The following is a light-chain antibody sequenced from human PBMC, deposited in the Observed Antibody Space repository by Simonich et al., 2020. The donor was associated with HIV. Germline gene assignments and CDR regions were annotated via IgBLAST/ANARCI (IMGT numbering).Light chain of an antibody. J-gene: IGKJ1*01. CDR3: MQGTHWPRT. V-gene: IGKV2-30*02. CDR1: QSLVHSDGNTY. Sequence: DVVMTQSPLSLPVTLGQPASISCRSSQSLVHSDGNTYLNWFQQRPGQSPRRLIYKVSNRASGVPDRFSGSGSGTDFTLKISRVEAEDVGVYSCMQGTHWPRTFGQGTKVEIK. CDR2: KVS.